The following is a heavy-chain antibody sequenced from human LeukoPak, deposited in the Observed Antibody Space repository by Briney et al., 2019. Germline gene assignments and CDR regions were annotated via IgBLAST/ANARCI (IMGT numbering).Heavy chain of an antibody. CDR3: ARDRSGWFDP. CDR1: GFTFSSYS. J-gene: IGHJ5*02. CDR2: ISSSSSTI. V-gene: IGHV3-48*01. Sequence: GGSLRLSCAASGFTFSSYSMNWVRQAPGKGLEWVSYISSSSSTIYYADSVKGRFTISRGNAKNSLYLQMNSLRAEDTAVYYCARDRSGWFDPWGQGTLVTVSS.